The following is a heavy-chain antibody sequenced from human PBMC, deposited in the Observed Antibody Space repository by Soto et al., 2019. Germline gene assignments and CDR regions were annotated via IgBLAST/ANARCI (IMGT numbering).Heavy chain of an antibody. CDR1: GGSISSYY. CDR3: ARVAPTVTKENWFDP. J-gene: IGHJ5*02. Sequence: SETLSLTCTVSGGSISSYYWSWIRQPPGKGLEWIGYIYYSGSTNYNPSLKSRVTISVDTSKNQFSLKLSSVTAADTAVYYCARVAPTVTKENWFDPWGQGTLVTVSS. V-gene: IGHV4-59*01. CDR2: IYYSGST. D-gene: IGHD4-17*01.